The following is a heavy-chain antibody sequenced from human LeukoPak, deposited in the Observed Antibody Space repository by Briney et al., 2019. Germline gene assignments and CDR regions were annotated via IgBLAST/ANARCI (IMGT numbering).Heavy chain of an antibody. CDR3: ARGIQPPKYYGSGSDTFDI. V-gene: IGHV3-53*05. J-gene: IGHJ3*02. Sequence: GGSRRLSCAASGFTVSSNYMSWVRQAPGKGLEWVSVIYSGGSTYYADSVKGRFTISRDNSKNTLYLQMNSLRAEDTSVYYCARGIQPPKYYGSGSDTFDIWGQGTMVTVSS. CDR2: IYSGGST. CDR1: GFTVSSNY. D-gene: IGHD3-10*01.